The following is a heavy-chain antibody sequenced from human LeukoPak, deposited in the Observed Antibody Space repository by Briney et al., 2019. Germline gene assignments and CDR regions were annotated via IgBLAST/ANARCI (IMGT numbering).Heavy chain of an antibody. Sequence: GGSLRLSCAASGVTFSNYDMHWVRQATGKGLEWVSSIDTAGDTYYPASVKGRFTIYRENAKKSFYLRMNSLSAGDTAVYYCGRGSCSSSSCYERLNGLDVWGQGTTVTVSS. D-gene: IGHD2-2*01. V-gene: IGHV3-13*01. CDR3: GRGSCSSSSCYERLNGLDV. CDR2: IDTAGDT. J-gene: IGHJ6*02. CDR1: GVTFSNYD.